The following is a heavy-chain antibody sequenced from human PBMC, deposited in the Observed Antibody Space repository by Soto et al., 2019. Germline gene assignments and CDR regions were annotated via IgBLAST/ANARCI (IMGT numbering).Heavy chain of an antibody. D-gene: IGHD1-1*01. Sequence: VQLVQSGAEVKKPGASVKVSCKASGYTFTSYGISWVRQAPGQGLEWMGWISAYNGNTNYAQKLQGRVTMTTDTSTSTAYMELRSMRSDDTAVYYCAREVEMEPRGNWFDPWGQGTLVTVSS. CDR2: ISAYNGNT. V-gene: IGHV1-18*01. J-gene: IGHJ5*02. CDR3: AREVEMEPRGNWFDP. CDR1: GYTFTSYG.